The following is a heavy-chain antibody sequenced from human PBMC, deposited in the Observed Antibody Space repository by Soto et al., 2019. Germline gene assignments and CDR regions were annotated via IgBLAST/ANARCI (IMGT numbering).Heavy chain of an antibody. CDR3: AREVVAARSYYFFDY. CDR1: GGTFSSYA. D-gene: IGHD2-15*01. CDR2: IIPIFGTA. Sequence: SVKVSCKASGGTFSSYAISWVRQAPGQGLEWMGGIIPIFGTANYAQKFQGRVTITADESTSTAYMELSSLRSEDTAVYYCAREVVAARSYYFFDYRGQGTLVTVSS. J-gene: IGHJ4*02. V-gene: IGHV1-69*13.